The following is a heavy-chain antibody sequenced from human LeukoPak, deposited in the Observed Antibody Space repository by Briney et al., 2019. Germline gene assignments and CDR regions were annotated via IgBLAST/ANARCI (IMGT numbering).Heavy chain of an antibody. Sequence: ASVKVSCKASKYTFTDYYIHWVRQAPGHGLEWMGWINPHSGATTYAQKFQARVTMYRDTSINTAYMELSSLTSDDTAVYYCARFRRCDSSQGTFDIWGLGTMVTVSS. CDR3: ARFRRCDSSQGTFDI. V-gene: IGHV1-2*02. CDR2: INPHSGAT. CDR1: KYTFTDYY. J-gene: IGHJ3*02. D-gene: IGHD6-19*01.